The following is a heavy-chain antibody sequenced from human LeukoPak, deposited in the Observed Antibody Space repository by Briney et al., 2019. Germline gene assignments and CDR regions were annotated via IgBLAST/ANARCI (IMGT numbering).Heavy chain of an antibody. CDR1: GYIFTNHY. D-gene: IGHD4-23*01. CDR3: ARDNSIADRGWWFDP. Sequence: ASAKVSCKSSGYIFTNHYMHWVRQAPGQGLEWMGLINPSGISTLYAEKFRGRIIMTRDMSTATDYMELSSLRSEDTAVYYCARDNSIADRGWWFDPWGQGTLVTVSS. V-gene: IGHV1-46*01. J-gene: IGHJ5*02. CDR2: INPSGIST.